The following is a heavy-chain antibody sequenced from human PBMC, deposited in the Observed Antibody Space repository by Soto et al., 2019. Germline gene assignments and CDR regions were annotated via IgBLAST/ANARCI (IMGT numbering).Heavy chain of an antibody. Sequence: PXVSLRLSCAASGVTFSDSAMHWVRQASGKGLEWVGRIRSKANSYATAYAASVKGRFTISRDDSKNTAYLQMNSLKTEDTAVYYCTRTYYDSTEYYPFDYWGQGTLVTVSS. D-gene: IGHD3-22*01. CDR2: IRSKANSYAT. CDR3: TRTYYDSTEYYPFDY. CDR1: GVTFSDSA. J-gene: IGHJ4*02. V-gene: IGHV3-73*01.